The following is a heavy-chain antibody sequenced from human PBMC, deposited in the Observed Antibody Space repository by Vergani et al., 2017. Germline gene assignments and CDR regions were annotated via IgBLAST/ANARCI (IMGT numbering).Heavy chain of an antibody. CDR2: IIPIFGTA. D-gene: IGHD2-21*02. CDR3: ARDLGPHIVVVTAPPVYYYYYYGMDV. CDR1: GGTFSSYA. Sequence: QVQLVQSGAEVKKPGSSVKVSCKASGGTFSSYAISWVRQAPGQGLEWMGRIIPIFGTANYAQKFQGRVTITADESTSTAYMELSSLRSEDTAVYYCARDLGPHIVVVTAPPVYYYYYYGMDVWGQ. V-gene: IGHV1-69*13. J-gene: IGHJ6*02.